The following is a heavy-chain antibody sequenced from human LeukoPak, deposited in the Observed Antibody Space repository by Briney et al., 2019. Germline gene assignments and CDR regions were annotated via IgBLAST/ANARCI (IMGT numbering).Heavy chain of an antibody. Sequence: GGSLRLSCVVSGFTFKTYSMNWVRQAPGKGLEWVSSISSGGTYVDYADSVKGRFTISRDNAKNSLYLQMNSLRAEDTAVFYCERDPGYSNSPYYLDYWGQGTLVTVSS. CDR2: ISSGGTYV. CDR1: GFTFKTYS. V-gene: IGHV3-21*01. J-gene: IGHJ4*02. D-gene: IGHD5-12*01. CDR3: ERDPGYSNSPYYLDY.